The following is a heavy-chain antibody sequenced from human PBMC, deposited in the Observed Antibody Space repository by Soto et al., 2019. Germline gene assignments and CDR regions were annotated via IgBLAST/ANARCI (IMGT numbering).Heavy chain of an antibody. CDR3: ARGYGPPYYYGMDV. Sequence: ASLKVSCKASGGTFSSYAISWVRQAPGQGLEWMGGIIPILGTANYAQKFQGRVTITADESTSTAYMELSSLRSEDTAVYYCARGYGPPYYYGMDVWGQGTTVTVSS. CDR1: GGTFSSYA. J-gene: IGHJ6*02. D-gene: IGHD6-13*01. CDR2: IIPILGTA. V-gene: IGHV1-69*13.